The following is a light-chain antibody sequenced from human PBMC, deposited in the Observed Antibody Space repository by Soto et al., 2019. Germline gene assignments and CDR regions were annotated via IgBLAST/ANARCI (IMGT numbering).Light chain of an antibody. J-gene: IGLJ1*01. V-gene: IGLV2-11*01. CDR2: DVT. Sequence: QSALTQPRSVSGSPGQSLTISCTGTSSDVGGYNYVSWYQQYPGKVPKLMIYDVTKRPSGVPDRFSGSQSGNTASLTISGLQAEDEADYYCCSHAGSYTYVFGTGTKVTVL. CDR1: SSDVGGYNY. CDR3: CSHAGSYTYV.